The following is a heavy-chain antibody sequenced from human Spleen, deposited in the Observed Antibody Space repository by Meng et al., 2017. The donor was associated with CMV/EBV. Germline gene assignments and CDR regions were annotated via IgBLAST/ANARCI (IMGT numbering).Heavy chain of an antibody. CDR2: ISNSGGST. J-gene: IGHJ6*02. V-gene: IGHV3-23*01. CDR1: GFTFSSYA. CDR3: AKGEAAVGTIYYYHYGMDD. Sequence: GESLKISCAASGFTFSSYAMSWVRQAPGKGLEWVSAISNSGGSTYYTDSVKGRFAITRDNSKNTLYLQMNSLRAEDTAVYYCAKGEAAVGTIYYYHYGMDDWGQGTTVTVSS. D-gene: IGHD6-13*01.